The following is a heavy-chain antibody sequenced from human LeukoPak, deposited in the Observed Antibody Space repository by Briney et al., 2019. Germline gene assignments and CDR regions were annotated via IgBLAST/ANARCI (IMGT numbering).Heavy chain of an antibody. Sequence: PGGSLRLSCAASGFTFSSYAMSWVRQAPGKGLEWVSAISGSGGSTYYADSVKGRFTISRDNSKNTLYLQMNSLRAEDTAVYYCASGLPIDCSGGSCSDYWGQGTLVTVSS. CDR1: GFTFSSYA. J-gene: IGHJ4*02. V-gene: IGHV3-23*01. CDR2: ISGSGGST. D-gene: IGHD2-15*01. CDR3: ASGLPIDCSGGSCSDY.